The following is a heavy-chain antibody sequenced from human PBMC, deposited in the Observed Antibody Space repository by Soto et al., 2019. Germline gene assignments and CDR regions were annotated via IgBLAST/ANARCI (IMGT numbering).Heavy chain of an antibody. D-gene: IGHD3-22*01. J-gene: IGHJ5*02. CDR1: GFPFSGSA. Sequence: DVQLLESGGALVQPGGSLRLSCAASGFPFSGSAMSWVRQAPGKGLEWVSTVSGSGGSTYYADSVNGRFTISRDNSKNTRNLQRNNVGVQDRAVYYCAKGAHDSSRYYSWFDPWGQGTLVTVSS. V-gene: IGHV3-23*01. CDR2: VSGSGGST. CDR3: AKGAHDSSRYYSWFDP.